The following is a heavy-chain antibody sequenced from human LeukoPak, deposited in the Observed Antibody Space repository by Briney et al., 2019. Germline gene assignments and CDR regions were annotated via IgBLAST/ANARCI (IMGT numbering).Heavy chain of an antibody. CDR3: AKEEEGHECYFDD. D-gene: IGHD3-3*01. J-gene: IGHJ4*02. CDR2: ISYDGTNK. V-gene: IGHV3-30*18. CDR1: GFTFSSNG. Sequence: GGSLRLSCAASGFTFSSNGMHWVRQAPGKGLEWVAVISYDGTNKYYADSVKGRFTISRDNSKNTLHLQMNSLRGEDTAVYYCAKEEEGHECYFDDWGQGTLVTVSP.